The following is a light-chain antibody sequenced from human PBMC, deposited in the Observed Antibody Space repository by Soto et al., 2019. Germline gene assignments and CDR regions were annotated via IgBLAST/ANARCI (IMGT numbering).Light chain of an antibody. Sequence: QSVLTQPPSVSGTPGQRVTISCSGSSSNIGTNYVYWYQQFPGTAPKLLIYRNNQRPSGVPDRFSGSKSGTSASLAISGRRCEDEADFHCATWDDSLPGPVFGGGTKLTVL. V-gene: IGLV1-47*01. CDR1: SSNIGTNY. CDR2: RNN. J-gene: IGLJ3*02. CDR3: ATWDDSLPGPV.